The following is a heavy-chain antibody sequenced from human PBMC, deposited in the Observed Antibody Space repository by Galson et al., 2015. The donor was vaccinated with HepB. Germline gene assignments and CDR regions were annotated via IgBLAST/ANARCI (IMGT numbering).Heavy chain of an antibody. J-gene: IGHJ5*02. CDR1: GYTFTSYY. V-gene: IGHV1-46*01. Sequence: SVKVSCKASGYTFTSYYMHWVRQAPGQGLEWMGIINPSGGSTSYAQKFQGRVTMTRDTSTSTVYMDLSSLRSEDTAVYYCARDFPPYNRFDPWGQGTLVTVSS. CDR3: ARDFPPYNRFDP. CDR2: INPSGGST.